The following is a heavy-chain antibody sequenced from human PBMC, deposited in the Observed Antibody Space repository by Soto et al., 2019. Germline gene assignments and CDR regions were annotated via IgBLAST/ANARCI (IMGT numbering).Heavy chain of an antibody. CDR1: GFTFSSYE. V-gene: IGHV3-48*03. J-gene: IGHJ6*02. CDR2: ISSSGSTI. D-gene: IGHD2-2*01. Sequence: EVQLVESGGGLVQPGGSLRLSCAASGFTFSSYEMNWVRQAPGKGLEWVSYISSSGSTIYYADSVKGRFTISRDNAKNSLYLQMNSLRAEDTAVYYCARDSTSPYYYYYGMDVWGQGTTVTVSS. CDR3: ARDSTSPYYYYYGMDV.